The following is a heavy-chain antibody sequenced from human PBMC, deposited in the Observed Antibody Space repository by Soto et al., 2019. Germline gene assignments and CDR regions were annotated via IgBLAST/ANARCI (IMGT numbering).Heavy chain of an antibody. CDR3: ARGVPAYGLDV. V-gene: IGHV4-31*03. CDR1: SGSISSGGYY. D-gene: IGHD6-6*01. J-gene: IGHJ6*02. CDR2: IYYDGRA. Sequence: QVQLQESGPGLVKPSQTLSLTCTVSSGSISSGGYYWSWIRQHPGKGLEWIGYIYYDGRAYYNPSLKSRVNVSVDTSKNHFSLNLSSVTAADTALYSCARGVPAYGLDVWGQGTTVTVSS.